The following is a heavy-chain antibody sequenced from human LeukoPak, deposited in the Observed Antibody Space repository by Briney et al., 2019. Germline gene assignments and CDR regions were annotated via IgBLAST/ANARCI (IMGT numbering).Heavy chain of an antibody. Sequence: PGGSLRLSCAASGFTFSNFLMTWVRQAPGKGPEWVSAISGSGGDTYYADSVGGRFTISRDNSKNTLYLQMNSLRAEDTAVYYCARGRYNWNDVLDYWGQGTLVTVSS. CDR2: ISGSGGDT. D-gene: IGHD1-1*01. J-gene: IGHJ4*02. V-gene: IGHV3-23*01. CDR1: GFTFSNFL. CDR3: ARGRYNWNDVLDY.